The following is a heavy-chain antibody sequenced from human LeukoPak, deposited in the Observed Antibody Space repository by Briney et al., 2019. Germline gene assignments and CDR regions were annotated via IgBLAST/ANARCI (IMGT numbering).Heavy chain of an antibody. V-gene: IGHV3-33*01. CDR2: IWFDESHE. Sequence: PGGSLRLSCTASGFTLSRYGMHWFGQAPGKGLEGVAVIWFDESHEYYADSVKGRFTSSRDNSKNTLYPQMNSLRAEDTAVYYCARGAGGSYPIDYWGQGTLVTVSS. CDR1: GFTLSRYG. J-gene: IGHJ4*02. CDR3: ARGAGGSYPIDY. D-gene: IGHD1-26*01.